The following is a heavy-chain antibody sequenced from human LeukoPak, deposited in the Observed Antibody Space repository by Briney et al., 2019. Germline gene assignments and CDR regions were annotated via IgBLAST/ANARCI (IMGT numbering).Heavy chain of an antibody. CDR1: GGSFSGYY. V-gene: IGHV4-34*01. Sequence: SEILSLTCAVYGGSFSGYYWSWIRQPPGKGLEWIGEINHSGSTNYNPSLKSRVTISVDTSKNQFSLKLSSVTAADTAVYYCAGGRVMVRGVSTSILLYFDYWGQGTLVTVSS. CDR3: AGGRVMVRGVSTSILLYFDY. D-gene: IGHD3-10*01. CDR2: INHSGST. J-gene: IGHJ4*02.